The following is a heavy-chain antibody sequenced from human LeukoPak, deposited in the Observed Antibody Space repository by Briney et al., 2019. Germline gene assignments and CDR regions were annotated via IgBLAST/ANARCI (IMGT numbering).Heavy chain of an antibody. V-gene: IGHV4-34*01. CDR3: ASPRSDSSGYYFDY. CDR1: GGSFSGYS. CDR2: INHSGST. Sequence: SETLSLTCAVYGGSFSGYSWSWIRQPPGKGLEWIGEINHSGSTNYNPSLKSRVTISVDTSKNQFSLKLSSVTAADTAVYYCASPRSDSSGYYFDYWGQGTLVTVSS. D-gene: IGHD3-22*01. J-gene: IGHJ4*02.